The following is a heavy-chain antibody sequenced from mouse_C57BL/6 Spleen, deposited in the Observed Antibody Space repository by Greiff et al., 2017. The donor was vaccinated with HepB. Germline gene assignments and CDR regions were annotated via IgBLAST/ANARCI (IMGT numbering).Heavy chain of an antibody. V-gene: IGHV1-69*01. CDR3: AIYDGYYDGGFAY. D-gene: IGHD2-3*01. J-gene: IGHJ3*01. Sequence: VQLQQSGAELVMPGASVKLSCKASGYTFTSYWMHWVKQRPGQGLEWIGEIDPSDSYTNYNQKFKGKSTLTVDKSSSTAYMQLSSLTSEDSAVFYCAIYDGYYDGGFAYWGQGTLVTVSA. CDR2: IDPSDSYT. CDR1: GYTFTSYW.